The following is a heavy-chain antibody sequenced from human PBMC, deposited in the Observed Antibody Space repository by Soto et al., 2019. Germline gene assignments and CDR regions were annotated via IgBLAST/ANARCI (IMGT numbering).Heavy chain of an antibody. J-gene: IGHJ3*01. CDR2: ISSDGSSK. CDR1: GFTFSSYG. CDR3: ARDQPYLRAKYSSSRSRAFDV. Sequence: GGSLRLSCAASGFTFSSYGMHWVRQAPGKGLEWVATISSDGSSKYYADSVKGRFTISRDNSKKTLYLQMNSLRVEDTAVYYCARDQPYLRAKYSSSRSRAFDVWGPGTMVTVSS. V-gene: IGHV3-30*03. D-gene: IGHD6-13*01.